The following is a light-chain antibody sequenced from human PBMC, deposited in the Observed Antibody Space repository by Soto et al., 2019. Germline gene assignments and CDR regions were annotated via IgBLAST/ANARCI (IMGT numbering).Light chain of an antibody. J-gene: IGKJ1*01. V-gene: IGKV3-15*01. CDR3: QQHNNWPPWT. Sequence: EIVMPQSPAPLSVSPGERATLSCRASQSVSSNLAWYQQKPGQAPRLLMYGASTRATGIPHRFSGSGCGTEFTLTISSLQSEDFAVYYCQQHNNWPPWTFGQGTKVDIK. CDR1: QSVSSN. CDR2: GAS.